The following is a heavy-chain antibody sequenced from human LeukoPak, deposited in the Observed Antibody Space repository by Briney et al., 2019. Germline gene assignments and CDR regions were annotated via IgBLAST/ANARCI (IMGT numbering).Heavy chain of an antibody. CDR3: ARGGVLRYFDWSRDWFDP. V-gene: IGHV1-46*01. Sequence: ASVKVSCKASGYTFTSYYMHWVRQAPGQGLEWMGIINPSGGSTSYAQKFQGRVTMTRDMSTSTVYMELSSLRSEDTAVYYCARGGVLRYFDWSRDWFDPWGQGTLVTVSS. CDR2: INPSGGST. J-gene: IGHJ5*02. D-gene: IGHD3-9*01. CDR1: GYTFTSYY.